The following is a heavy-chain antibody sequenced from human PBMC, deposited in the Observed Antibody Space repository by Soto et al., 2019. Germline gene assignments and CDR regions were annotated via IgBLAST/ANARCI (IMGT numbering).Heavy chain of an antibody. D-gene: IGHD6-19*01. CDR2: VSNKNGVT. Sequence: QVQLVQSGGEVKKPGASVKVSCKTSGYTFANYDFSWVRQAPGQGLAWMGWVSNKNGVTSYAEKFRDRVTITTDTSTSTVYMELRSLTSDDTAVYFCARERLNSGWYGFDYWGQGAQVTVSS. V-gene: IGHV1-18*04. CDR3: ARERLNSGWYGFDY. J-gene: IGHJ4*02. CDR1: GYTFANYD.